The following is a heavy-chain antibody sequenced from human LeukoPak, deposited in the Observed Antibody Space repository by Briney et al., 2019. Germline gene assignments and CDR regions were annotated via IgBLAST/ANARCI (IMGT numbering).Heavy chain of an antibody. CDR1: GGSIGSYY. D-gene: IGHD3-10*01. CDR3: ARDGSGSYYGSYYYGMDV. Sequence: PSETLSLTCTVSGGSIGSYYWSWIRQPPGKGLEWIGYIYYSGSSGSTNYNPSLRSRVTISADTSKNQFSLKLSSVTAADTAVYYCARDGSGSYYGSYYYGMDVWGQGTTVTVSS. CDR2: IYYSGSSGST. V-gene: IGHV4-59*01. J-gene: IGHJ6*02.